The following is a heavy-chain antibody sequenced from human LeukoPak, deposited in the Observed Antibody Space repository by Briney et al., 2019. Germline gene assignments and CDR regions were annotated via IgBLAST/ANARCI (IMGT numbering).Heavy chain of an antibody. D-gene: IGHD2-8*01. J-gene: IGHJ4*02. CDR2: THTSGTA. CDR3: GRDRGGGVFDS. V-gene: IGHV4-61*02. Sequence: SETLSLTCTVSSGSISSGSYYWSWIRQPAGTGLEWVGRTHTSGTANYNPSLESRVTVSVDTSKNQFSLKLISATAADTAVYYCGRDRGGGVFDSWGQGILVTVSS. CDR1: SGSISSGSYY.